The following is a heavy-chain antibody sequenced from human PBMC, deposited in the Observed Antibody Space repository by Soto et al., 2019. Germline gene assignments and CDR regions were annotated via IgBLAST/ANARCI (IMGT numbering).Heavy chain of an antibody. D-gene: IGHD6-19*01. CDR3: ARDSHSSGWYEWVSMTLSIDFDY. CDR1: GFTFSTYV. CDR2: ISYDGSNK. J-gene: IGHJ4*02. Sequence: QVQLVESGRGVVQPGRSLRLSCEASGFTFSTYVMHWVRQAPGKGLEWVAVISYDGSNKYYADSVKGRFTISRDNSKNTLYLQMNSLRAQDTAVYYCARDSHSSGWYEWVSMTLSIDFDYWGRGTLVTVSS. V-gene: IGHV3-30-3*01.